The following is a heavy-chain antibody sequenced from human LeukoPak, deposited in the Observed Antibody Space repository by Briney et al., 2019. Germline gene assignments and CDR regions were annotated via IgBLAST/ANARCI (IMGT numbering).Heavy chain of an antibody. Sequence: GGSLRLSCAASGFTFRNYVIHWVRQAAGKGLEWVSAISNNGGYTYYADSVQGRFTISRDNSKSTLCLQMNSLRAEDTAVYYCAKDGIVVVPAEDYWGQGTLVTVSS. CDR2: ISNNGGYT. J-gene: IGHJ4*02. CDR1: GFTFRNYV. D-gene: IGHD2-2*01. CDR3: AKDGIVVVPAEDY. V-gene: IGHV3-23*01.